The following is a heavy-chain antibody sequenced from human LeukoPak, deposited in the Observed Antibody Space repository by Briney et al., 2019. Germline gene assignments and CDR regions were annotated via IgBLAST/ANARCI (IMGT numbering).Heavy chain of an antibody. J-gene: IGHJ4*02. CDR1: GFTFSSYG. Sequence: RSLRLSCAASGFTFSSYGMHWVRQAPGKGLEWVAVISYDGSNKYYADSVKGRFTISRDNSKNTLYLQMNSLRAEDTAVYYCARDLGYEENYWGQGTLVTVSS. V-gene: IGHV3-30*03. D-gene: IGHD5-12*01. CDR3: ARDLGYEENY. CDR2: ISYDGSNK.